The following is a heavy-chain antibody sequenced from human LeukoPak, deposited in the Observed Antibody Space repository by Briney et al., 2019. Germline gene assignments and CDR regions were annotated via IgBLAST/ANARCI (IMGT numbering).Heavy chain of an antibody. CDR2: IYHSGST. Sequence: SETLSLTCTVSGGSISSYYWSWIRQPPGKGLEWIGSIYHSGSTYYNPSLKSRVTISVDTSKNQFSLKLSSVTAADTAVYYCARLTGDWYFDLWGRGTLVTVSS. J-gene: IGHJ2*01. CDR1: GGSISSYY. V-gene: IGHV4-59*08. CDR3: ARLTGDWYFDL. D-gene: IGHD7-27*01.